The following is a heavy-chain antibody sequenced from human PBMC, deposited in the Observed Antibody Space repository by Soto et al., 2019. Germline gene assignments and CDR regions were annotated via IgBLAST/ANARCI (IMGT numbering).Heavy chain of an antibody. J-gene: IGHJ4*02. CDR1: GYTFTTYG. CDR3: ARGPTDYYDNSGNYFLDY. CDR2: ISTYNGNT. D-gene: IGHD3-22*01. V-gene: IGHV1-18*01. Sequence: QVQLVQSGAEVKKPGASVKVFCKASGYTFTTYGMSWVRQAPGHGLDWMGWISTYNGNTKYAERLQGRVTMTTDTTTSTASMELRSLRSDDTAVYYCARGPTDYYDNSGNYFLDYWGQGTLVTVSS.